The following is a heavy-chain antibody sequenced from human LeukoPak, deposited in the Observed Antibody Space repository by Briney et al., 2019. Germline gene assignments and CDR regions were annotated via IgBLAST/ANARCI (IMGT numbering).Heavy chain of an antibody. CDR2: ISGSGGST. CDR1: GFTFSSYA. J-gene: IGHJ3*01. Sequence: QPGGSLRLSCAASGFTFSSYAMGWVRQAPGKGLEWVSAISGSGGSTYYADSVKGRFTISRDNSKNTLYLQMNSLRVEDTAMYFCAKDIQLSTWGLGTMVTVSS. D-gene: IGHD5-24*01. V-gene: IGHV3-23*01. CDR3: AKDIQLST.